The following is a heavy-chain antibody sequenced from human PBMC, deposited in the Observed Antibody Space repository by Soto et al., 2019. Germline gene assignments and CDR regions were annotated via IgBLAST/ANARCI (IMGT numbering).Heavy chain of an antibody. D-gene: IGHD6-13*01. CDR2: IYPSGGGA. V-gene: IGHV1-46*01. J-gene: IGHJ4*02. CDR3: AKDGSNWAFDY. Sequence: QVQLVQSGAEVKEPGASVKVSCKASGYTFTTYHLHWVRQAPGQGLEWMGIIYPSGGGARYAQKFQGRLTMTRDTSTSTVYMELGSLRSEDTAVYYCAKDGSNWAFDYWGQGTLVTVSS. CDR1: GYTFTTYH.